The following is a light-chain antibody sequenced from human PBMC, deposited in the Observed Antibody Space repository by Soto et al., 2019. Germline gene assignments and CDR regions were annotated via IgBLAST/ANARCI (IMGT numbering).Light chain of an antibody. V-gene: IGKV3-20*01. J-gene: IGKJ1*01. CDR2: GAS. Sequence: ERGLKQSPGTLSLSTGERATLSCRASQSVSNNYLAWYQQKPGQAPRLLIYGASNRATGIPDRFSGSGSGTDFTLTISRLEPEDFAVYYCQQYGSSGTFGQGTKVAI. CDR1: QSVSNNY. CDR3: QQYGSSGT.